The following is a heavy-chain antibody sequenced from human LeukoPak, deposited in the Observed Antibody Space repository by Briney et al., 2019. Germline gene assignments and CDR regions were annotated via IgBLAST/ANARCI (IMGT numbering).Heavy chain of an antibody. CDR3: ARDAAIMVYAQDYYYMDV. D-gene: IGHD2-8*01. V-gene: IGHV3-21*01. CDR2: ISSSSSYI. Sequence: PGGSLRLSCAASGFTFSRYSMNWVRQAPGKGLEWVSSISSSSSYIYYADSVKGRFTISRDNAKNSLYLQMNSLRAEDTAVYYCARDAAIMVYAQDYYYMDVWGKGTTVTVSS. J-gene: IGHJ6*03. CDR1: GFTFSRYS.